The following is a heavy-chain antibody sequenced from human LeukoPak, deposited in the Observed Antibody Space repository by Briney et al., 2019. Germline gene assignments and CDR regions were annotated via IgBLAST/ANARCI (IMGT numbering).Heavy chain of an antibody. D-gene: IGHD6-13*01. CDR2: INPSSDNT. CDR3: AKSLRRAADDY. CDR1: GYTFTTYY. J-gene: IGHJ4*02. V-gene: IGHV1-46*01. Sequence: ASVKVSCKASGYTFTTYYIHWVRQAPGQGLEWMGTINPSSDNTNYAQNFQGRVTMTRDTSTSTVYMELSSLRSEDTAVYYCAKSLRRAADDYWGQGTLVTVSS.